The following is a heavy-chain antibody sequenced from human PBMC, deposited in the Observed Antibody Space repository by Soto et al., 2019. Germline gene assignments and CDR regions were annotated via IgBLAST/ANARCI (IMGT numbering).Heavy chain of an antibody. CDR1: GYTFTSYY. D-gene: IGHD1-7*01. J-gene: IGHJ4*02. V-gene: IGHV1-46*01. CDR2: INPSGGST. Sequence: ASVKVSCKASGYTFTSYYMHWVRQAPGQGLEWMGIINPSGGSTSYAQKFQGRVTMTRDTSTSTVHMELSSLRSEDTAVNYCASLSQKGNWNYYWGQGTLVTVSS. CDR3: ASLSQKGNWNYY.